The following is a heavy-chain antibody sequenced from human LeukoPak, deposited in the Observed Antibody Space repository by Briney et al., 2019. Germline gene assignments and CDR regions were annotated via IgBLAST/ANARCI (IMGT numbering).Heavy chain of an antibody. CDR1: GFTFGDYA. V-gene: IGHV3-49*04. CDR3: AKGGITIFGVVRD. D-gene: IGHD3-3*01. J-gene: IGHJ4*02. Sequence: GGSLRLSCTASGFTFGDYAMSWVRQAPGKGLEWVGFIRSKAYGGTTEYAASVKGRFTISRDDSKSIAYLQMNSLRTEDTALYYCAKGGITIFGVVRDWGQGTLVTVSS. CDR2: IRSKAYGGTT.